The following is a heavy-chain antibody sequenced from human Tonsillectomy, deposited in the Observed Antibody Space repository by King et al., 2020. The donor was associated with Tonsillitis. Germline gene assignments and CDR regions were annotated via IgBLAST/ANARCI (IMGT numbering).Heavy chain of an antibody. CDR3: ARGGVVSMGAWLDD. D-gene: IGHD1-26*01. CDR1: GFNFDDHG. CDR2: INWNGGRT. J-gene: IGHJ4*02. V-gene: IGHV3-20*04. Sequence: VQLVESGGGVLRPGGSLRLSCAASGFNFDDHGMSWVRQGPGKGLEWVSGINWNGGRTGYADSVKGRFTISRDNGKNSLYLQMNSLRAEDTALYYCARGGVVSMGAWLDDWGRGTLVTVSS.